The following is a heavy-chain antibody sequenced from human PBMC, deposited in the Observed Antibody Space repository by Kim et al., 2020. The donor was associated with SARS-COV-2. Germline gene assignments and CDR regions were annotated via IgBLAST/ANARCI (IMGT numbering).Heavy chain of an antibody. CDR3: ARGYNSPWDRYFDY. J-gene: IGHJ4*02. CDR1: GFTFSTYW. D-gene: IGHD1-20*01. CDR2: IKQDGSEK. V-gene: IGHV3-7*04. Sequence: GGSLRLSCAASGFTFSTYWMSWVRQAPGKGLEWVANIKQDGSEKYYVDSVKGRFTISRDNAKNSLDLQMNRLRAEDTAVYYCARGYNSPWDRYFDYWGQGILVTVSS.